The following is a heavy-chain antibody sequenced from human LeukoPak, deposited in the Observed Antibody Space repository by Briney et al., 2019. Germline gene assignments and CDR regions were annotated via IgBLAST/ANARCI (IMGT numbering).Heavy chain of an antibody. J-gene: IGHJ4*02. Sequence: SQTLSLTRAISGDSVSSKSSAWNWIRQSPSKGLEWLGRTYYRSKWKYYYALAVKSRVTINPDTSKNQSPLQMNAVAPDDTAVYYCTRNSADLDCWGQGILVTVSS. V-gene: IGHV6-1*01. CDR3: TRNSADLDC. CDR2: TYYRSKWKY. D-gene: IGHD1-26*01. CDR1: GDSVSSKSSA.